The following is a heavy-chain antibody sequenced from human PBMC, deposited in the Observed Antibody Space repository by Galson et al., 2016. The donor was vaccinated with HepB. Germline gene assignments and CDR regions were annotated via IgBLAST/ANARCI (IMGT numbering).Heavy chain of an antibody. CDR1: GYTFIHYA. J-gene: IGHJ4*02. CDR3: ARGGGRNEY. CDR2: VSPSNGNP. V-gene: IGHV1-18*01. D-gene: IGHD3-16*01. Sequence: SVKVSCKASGYTFIHYAISWVRQAPGQGLEWMGWVSPSNGNPNYGQKFEGRVTMTTDTSTNTAYMELGSLTSNDTAVYYCARGGGRNEYWGQGTLVAVSS.